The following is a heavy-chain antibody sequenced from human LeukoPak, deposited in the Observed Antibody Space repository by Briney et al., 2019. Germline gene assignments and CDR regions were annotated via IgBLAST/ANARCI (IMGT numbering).Heavy chain of an antibody. V-gene: IGHV4-34*01. D-gene: IGHD3-22*01. CDR1: GGSFSGYY. CDR2: INHSGST. Sequence: RASEALSLTCAVYGGSFSGYYWSWIRQPPGKGLEWIGEINHSGSTNYNPSLKSRVTISVDTSKNQFSLKLSSVTAADTAVYYCARGPYYYDSSGYYSDRHHSHWGQGTLVTVSS. J-gene: IGHJ1*01. CDR3: ARGPYYYDSSGYYSDRHHSH.